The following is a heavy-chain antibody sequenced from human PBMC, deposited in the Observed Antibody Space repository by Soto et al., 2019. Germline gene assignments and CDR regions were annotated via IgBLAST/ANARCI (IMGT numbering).Heavy chain of an antibody. J-gene: IGHJ5*02. D-gene: IGHD3-16*01. CDR3: ALKQNHGGGERWFDP. CDR1: GGSIGSYY. V-gene: IGHV4-59*01. CDR2: IYYSGST. Sequence: SETLSLTCTVSGGSIGSYYWSWVRQPPGKGLEWIGYIYYSGSTNYNPSLKSRVTISVDTSKNQFSLKLSSVTAAYTAVYYCALKQNHGGGERWFDPWGQGTLVTVPS.